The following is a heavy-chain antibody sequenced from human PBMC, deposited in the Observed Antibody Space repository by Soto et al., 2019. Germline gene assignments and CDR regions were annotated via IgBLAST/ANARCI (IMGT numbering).Heavy chain of an antibody. CDR3: ARGDSYGHWYFDL. CDR1: GGSISSGGYS. Sequence: QLQLQESGSGLVKPSQTLSLTCAVSGGSISSGGYSWSWIRQPPGKGLEWIGYIYHSGSTYYNPSLKSRVXXSXDXXKNQFALKLSSVTAADTAVYYCARGDSYGHWYFDLWGRGTLVTVSS. J-gene: IGHJ2*01. D-gene: IGHD5-18*01. V-gene: IGHV4-30-2*01. CDR2: IYHSGST.